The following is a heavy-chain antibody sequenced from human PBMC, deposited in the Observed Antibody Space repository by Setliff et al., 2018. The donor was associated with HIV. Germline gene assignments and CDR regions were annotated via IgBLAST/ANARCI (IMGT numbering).Heavy chain of an antibody. D-gene: IGHD3-16*01. CDR3: ARDRSKYGTGSSAYNWFDP. Sequence: PSETLSLTCTVSGGSPRTSGYYWGWIRQPPGKGREWSGSIYSSGSTYYNPSLKSRVSISVDTSKNQFSLKLNSVTAADTAVYFYARDRSKYGTGSSAYNWFDPWGLGTLVTSP. CDR2: IYSSGST. J-gene: IGHJ5*02. V-gene: IGHV4-39*07. CDR1: GGSPRTSGYY.